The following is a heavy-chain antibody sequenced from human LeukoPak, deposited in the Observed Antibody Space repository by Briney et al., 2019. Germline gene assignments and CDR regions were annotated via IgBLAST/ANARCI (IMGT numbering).Heavy chain of an antibody. CDR2: IKQDGSEK. V-gene: IGHV3-7*01. D-gene: IGHD1-1*01. CDR1: GFTFSSYW. Sequence: GGSLRLSCAASGFTFSSYWMSWVRQAPGKGLEWVANIKQDGSEKYYVDSVKGRFTISRDNAKNSLYLQMNSLRAEDTAVYYCASVAHNPYYYMDVWGKGTTVTVSS. CDR3: ASVAHNPYYYMDV. J-gene: IGHJ6*03.